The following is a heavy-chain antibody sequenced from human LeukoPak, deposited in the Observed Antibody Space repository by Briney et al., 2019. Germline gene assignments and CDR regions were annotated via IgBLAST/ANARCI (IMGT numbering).Heavy chain of an antibody. D-gene: IGHD3-3*01. V-gene: IGHV4-34*01. CDR2: INHSGST. CDR3: ARGLRFLDAFDI. J-gene: IGHJ3*02. Sequence: SETLSLTCAVCGGSFSGYYWSWIRQPPGKGLEWIGEINHSGSTNYNPSLKSRVTISVDTSKNQFSLKLSSVTAADTAVYYCARGLRFLDAFDIWGQGTMVTVSS. CDR1: GGSFSGYY.